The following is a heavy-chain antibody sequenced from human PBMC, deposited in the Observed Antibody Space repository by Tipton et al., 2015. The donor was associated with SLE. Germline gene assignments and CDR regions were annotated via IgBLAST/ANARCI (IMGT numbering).Heavy chain of an antibody. D-gene: IGHD1-14*01. CDR1: GGSFSGYY. CDR2: INHRGST. CDR3: ARDRSNMDV. V-gene: IGHV4-34*01. Sequence: TLSLTCAVYGGSFSGYYWSWIRQPPGKGLEWIGEINHRGSTYYNPSLKSRVTISVDTSKNQFSLKLSSVTAADTAVYYCARDRSNMDVWGKGTTVTVSS. J-gene: IGHJ6*03.